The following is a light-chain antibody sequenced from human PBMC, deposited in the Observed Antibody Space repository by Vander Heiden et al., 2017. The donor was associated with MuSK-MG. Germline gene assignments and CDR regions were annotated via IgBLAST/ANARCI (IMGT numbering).Light chain of an antibody. CDR1: SLRSYY. J-gene: IGLJ2*01. V-gene: IGLV3-19*01. CDR2: DKN. CDR3: YARESSHYVA. Sequence: AVCGRVGTTFRITSHGYSLRSYYASWYQQKPGHAPVLVIYDKNNRPSGIPDRFSVSVSQNTAALTIPGVNGVEEGDYSIYARESSHYVAFGGGTKVTVL.